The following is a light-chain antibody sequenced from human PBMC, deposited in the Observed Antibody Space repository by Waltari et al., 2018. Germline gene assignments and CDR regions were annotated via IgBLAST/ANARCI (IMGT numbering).Light chain of an antibody. CDR2: KAS. CDR3: QQYNTYSA. V-gene: IGKV1-5*03. Sequence: DIQMTQSPSTLSASVGDRVTITCRASQSISSWVAWYQQKPGTAPKLLIYKASTLETGVPSRFSGSGFGTEFTLTISSLQPDDFATYYCQQYNTYSAFGPGTKVEI. CDR1: QSISSW. J-gene: IGKJ3*01.